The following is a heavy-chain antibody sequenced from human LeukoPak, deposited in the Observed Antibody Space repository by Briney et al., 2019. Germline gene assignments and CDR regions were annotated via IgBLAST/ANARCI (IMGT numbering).Heavy chain of an antibody. CDR3: ARLVWRAYYMDV. CDR2: ISGGGGST. Sequence: AGGSLRLSCAASGFTFSSYAMSWVRQAPGKGLEWVSAISGGGGSTYYADSVKGRFTISRDNSKNTLYLQMNSLRAEDTAVYYCARLVWRAYYMDVWGKGTTVTISS. V-gene: IGHV3-23*01. CDR1: GFTFSSYA. J-gene: IGHJ6*03. D-gene: IGHD2-21*01.